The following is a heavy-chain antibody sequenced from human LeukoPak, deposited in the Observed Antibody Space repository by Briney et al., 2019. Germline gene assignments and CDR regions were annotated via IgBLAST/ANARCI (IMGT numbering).Heavy chain of an antibody. CDR1: GYTFTSYD. J-gene: IGHJ4*02. CDR3: ARVVTMVRGAPLGY. CDR2: MNPNSGNT. D-gene: IGHD3-10*01. Sequence: ASVKVSCKASGYTFTSYDINWVRQATGQGLEWMGWMNPNSGNTGYAQKFQGRVTMTRNTSISTAYMELSSLRSEDTAVYYCARVVTMVRGAPLGYWGQGTLVTVSS. V-gene: IGHV1-8*01.